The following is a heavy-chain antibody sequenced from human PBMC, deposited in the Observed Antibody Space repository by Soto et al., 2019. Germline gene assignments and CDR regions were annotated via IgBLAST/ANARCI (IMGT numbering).Heavy chain of an antibody. V-gene: IGHV2-5*02. CDR1: GFSLSTSGVG. Sequence: QITLKESGPTLVKPTQTLTLTCTFSGFSLSTSGVGVGWIRQPPGKALEWLALIYWDDDKRYSPSLKSRLTXTXDTSKNQVVLTMTNMDPVDTATYYCAHIFTVVTPARWGQGTLVTVSS. CDR2: IYWDDDK. CDR3: AHIFTVVTPAR. J-gene: IGHJ4*02. D-gene: IGHD2-21*02.